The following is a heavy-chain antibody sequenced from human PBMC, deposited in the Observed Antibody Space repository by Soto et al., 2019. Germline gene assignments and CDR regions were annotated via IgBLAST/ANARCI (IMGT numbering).Heavy chain of an antibody. V-gene: IGHV4-59*01. D-gene: IGHD2-21*02. CDR1: GGSISSYY. CDR2: IYYSGST. CDR3: GRIRFVTGPWVGRHGAFDI. J-gene: IGHJ3*02. Sequence: SETLSLTCTVSGGSISSYYWSWIRQPPGKGLEWIGYIYYSGSTNYNPSLKSRVTISVDTSKNQFSLKLSSVTAADTAVYYCGRIRFVTGPWVGRHGAFDIWGQGTMVTVSS.